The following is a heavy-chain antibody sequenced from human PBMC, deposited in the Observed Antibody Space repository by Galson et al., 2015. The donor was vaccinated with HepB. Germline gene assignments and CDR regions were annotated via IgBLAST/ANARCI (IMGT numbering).Heavy chain of an antibody. CDR3: ARIGGEGRGRYNWFDP. CDR1: GYTFTTYW. Sequence: QSGAEVKKPGESLKISCRVSGYTFTTYWIAWVRQMPGKGLEWMGVIYPGDSDARYSPSFQGQVTISADKSISTAYLQWSSLKASDTAMYYCARIGGEGRGRYNWFDPWGQGTLVTVSS. D-gene: IGHD3-16*01. J-gene: IGHJ5*02. CDR2: IYPGDSDA. V-gene: IGHV5-51*01.